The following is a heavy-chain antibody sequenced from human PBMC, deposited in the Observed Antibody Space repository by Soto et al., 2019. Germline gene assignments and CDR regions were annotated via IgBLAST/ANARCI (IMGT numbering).Heavy chain of an antibody. CDR2: IDPSDSQT. CDR1: GYSFAGYW. D-gene: IGHD3-22*01. CDR3: ARQIYDSDTGPNCQYYFDS. V-gene: IGHV5-10-1*01. Sequence: GESLKISCKGSGYSFAGYWITWVRQKPGKGLEWMGRIDPSDSQTYYSPSFRGHVTISATKSITTVFLQWSSLSASDTAMYYCARQIYDSDTGPNCQYYFDSWGQGTPVTVS. J-gene: IGHJ4*02.